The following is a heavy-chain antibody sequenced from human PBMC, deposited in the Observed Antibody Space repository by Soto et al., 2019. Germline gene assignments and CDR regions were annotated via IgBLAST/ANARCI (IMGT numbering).Heavy chain of an antibody. CDR3: AKDDWDSGTYYYYYYYMDV. V-gene: IGHV3-23*01. CDR1: GFTFNTYA. D-gene: IGHD3-10*01. CDR2: ITGSGDNT. Sequence: PGGSLRLSCAASGFTFNTYAMSWVRQAPGKGLEWVSAITGSGDNTYYADSVKGRFTISRDNSKNTLYLQMNSLRVEDTAVYFCAKDDWDSGTYYYYYYYMDVWGKGTTVNVS. J-gene: IGHJ6*03.